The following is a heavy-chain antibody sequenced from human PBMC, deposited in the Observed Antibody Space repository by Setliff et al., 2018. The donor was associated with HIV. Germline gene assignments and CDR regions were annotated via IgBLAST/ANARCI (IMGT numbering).Heavy chain of an antibody. V-gene: IGHV4-59*01. CDR1: GGSISTYY. J-gene: IGHJ3*01. CDR3: ARALGGGYGHAFDV. Sequence: SETLSLTCTVSGGSISTYYWNWIRQPPGKGLEWIGNIYNSGSTKYNPSLNSRVTLSVDTYKNQFSPKLSSGTAADTAVYYCARALGGGYGHAFDVWGQGTMVTVSS. CDR2: IYNSGST. D-gene: IGHD5-12*01.